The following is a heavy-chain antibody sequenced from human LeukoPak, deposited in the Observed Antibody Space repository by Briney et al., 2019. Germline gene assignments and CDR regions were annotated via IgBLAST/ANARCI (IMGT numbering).Heavy chain of an antibody. Sequence: GGSLRLSCAASGFTFSSYYMSWVRQAPGKGLEWVSVIYGNSSNTYYADSVKGRFTISRDNSKNTLYLQMYSLRAEDTALYYCVKKSRLSWGFSDYWGQGILVTVSS. CDR1: GFTFSSYY. J-gene: IGHJ4*02. CDR3: VKKSRLSWGFSDY. V-gene: IGHV3-23*05. D-gene: IGHD3-16*01. CDR2: IYGNSSNT.